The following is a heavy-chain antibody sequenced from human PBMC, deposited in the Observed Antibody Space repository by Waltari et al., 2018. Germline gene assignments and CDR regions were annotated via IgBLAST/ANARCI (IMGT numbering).Heavy chain of an antibody. J-gene: IGHJ4*02. CDR2: ISSSGSRI. CDR1: GFSFGASE. CDR3: ARDDHGSGRRFEY. Sequence: DVQLVESGGGLVPPGGSLRLSCAASGFSFGASEMNWARQAPGKGLEWFSYISSSGSRIEYADSVQGRFTFSRDNARNSLCLQMNSLRAADTAVYYCARDDHGSGRRFEYWGQGTLVTVSS. D-gene: IGHD3-10*01. V-gene: IGHV3-48*03.